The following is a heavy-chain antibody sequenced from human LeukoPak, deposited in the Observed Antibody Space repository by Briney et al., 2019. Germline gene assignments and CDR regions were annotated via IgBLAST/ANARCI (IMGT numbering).Heavy chain of an antibody. V-gene: IGHV3-49*03. CDR2: IRSKAYGGTT. J-gene: IGHJ4*02. Sequence: GGSLRLSCTASGXTFGDYAMSWFRQAPGKGLEWVGFIRSKAYGGTTEYAASVKGRFTISRDDSKSIAYLQMNSLKTEDTAVYYCTASSGWYYFDYWGQGTLVTVSS. CDR1: GXTFGDYA. CDR3: TASSGWYYFDY. D-gene: IGHD6-19*01.